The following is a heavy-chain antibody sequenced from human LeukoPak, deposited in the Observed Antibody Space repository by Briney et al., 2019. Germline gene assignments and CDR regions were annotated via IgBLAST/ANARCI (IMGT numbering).Heavy chain of an antibody. CDR2: ISYDGSNK. CDR3: ARASNCISTTCSVDY. Sequence: GRSLRLSCAASGFTFSSYAMHWVRQAPGKGLEWVAVISYDGSNKYYADSVKGRFTISRDNSKNTLYLQMNSLRAEDTAVYYCARASNCISTTCSVDYWGQGTLVTVSS. D-gene: IGHD2/OR15-2a*01. CDR1: GFTFSSYA. J-gene: IGHJ4*02. V-gene: IGHV3-30-3*01.